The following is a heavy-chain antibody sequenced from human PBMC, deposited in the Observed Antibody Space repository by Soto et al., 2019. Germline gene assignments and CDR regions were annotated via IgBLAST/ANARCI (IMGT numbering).Heavy chain of an antibody. D-gene: IGHD2-15*01. V-gene: IGHV4-59*01. Sequence: SETLSLTCTVSGGSISSYYWSWIRQPPGKGLEWIGYIYYSGSTNYNPSLKSRVTISVDTSKNQFSLKLSSVTAADTAVYYCARDSPRYCSGGSCYSPILNYYGMDVWGQGTMVTVSS. CDR2: IYYSGST. J-gene: IGHJ6*02. CDR1: GGSISSYY. CDR3: ARDSPRYCSGGSCYSPILNYYGMDV.